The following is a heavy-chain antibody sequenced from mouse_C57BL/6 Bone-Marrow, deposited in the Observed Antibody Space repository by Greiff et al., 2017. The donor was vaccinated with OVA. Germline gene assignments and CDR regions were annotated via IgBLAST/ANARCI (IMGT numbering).Heavy chain of an antibody. J-gene: IGHJ2*01. CDR3: ARPPTIYYYGSSYFDY. D-gene: IGHD1-1*01. CDR2: IHPNSGST. CDR1: GYTFTSYW. V-gene: IGHV1-64*01. Sequence: QVQLKQPGAELVKPGASVKLSCKASGYTFTSYWMHWVKQRPGQGLEWIGMIHPNSGSTNYNEKFKSKATLTVDKSSSTAYMQLSSLTSEDSAVYYCARPPTIYYYGSSYFDYWGQGTTLTVSS.